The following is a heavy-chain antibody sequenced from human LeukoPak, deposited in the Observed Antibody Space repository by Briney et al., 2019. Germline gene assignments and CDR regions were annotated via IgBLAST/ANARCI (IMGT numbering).Heavy chain of an antibody. D-gene: IGHD4-23*01. J-gene: IGHJ4*02. CDR3: AVVGNPPNDY. Sequence: PGGSLRLSCAASGFTVSSNYMSWVRQAPGKWLEWVSVIYSGGTTYYADSVKGRFTISRDNSKNTLYLQMNSLRAEDTAVYYCAVVGNPPNDYWGQGTLVTVSS. CDR1: GFTVSSNY. CDR2: IYSGGTT. V-gene: IGHV3-66*01.